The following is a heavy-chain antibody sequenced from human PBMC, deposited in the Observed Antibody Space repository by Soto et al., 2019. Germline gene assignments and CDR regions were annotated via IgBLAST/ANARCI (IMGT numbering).Heavy chain of an antibody. CDR3: ARERSPVTIFGLVSRYFDL. CDR2: IYYSGST. CDR1: GGSISSGGYY. Sequence: QVQLQESGPGLVKPSQTLSLTCTVSGGSISSGGYYWSWIRQHPGKGLEWIGYIYYSGSTYYNPSLKSRVTISVDTSKNQFSLKLSSVTAADTAVYYCARERSPVTIFGLVSRYFDLWGRGTLVTVSS. D-gene: IGHD3-3*01. V-gene: IGHV4-31*03. J-gene: IGHJ2*01.